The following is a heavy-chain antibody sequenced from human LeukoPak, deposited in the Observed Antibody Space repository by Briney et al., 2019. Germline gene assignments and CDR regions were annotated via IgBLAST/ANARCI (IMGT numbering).Heavy chain of an antibody. CDR1: GFTFNDYY. V-gene: IGHV3-11*01. CDR3: ARDTVYGNYYFDN. CDR2: MSGSGGFTT. Sequence: GGSLRLSCAASGFTFNDYYMSWLRQAPGQGLELVSYMSGSGGFTTFYADSVKGRFTISRDDAKNLLYLQMHNLRSEDTAVYFCARDTVYGNYYFDNWGQGILVTVSS. D-gene: IGHD4-11*01. J-gene: IGHJ4*02.